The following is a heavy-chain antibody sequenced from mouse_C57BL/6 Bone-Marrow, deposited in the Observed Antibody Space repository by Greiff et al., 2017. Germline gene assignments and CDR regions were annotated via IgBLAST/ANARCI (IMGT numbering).Heavy chain of an antibody. CDR1: GFTFSDYY. J-gene: IGHJ3*01. V-gene: IGHV5-16*01. CDR3: ARGAHYYGSSYGFAY. Sequence: EVMLVESEGGLVQPGSSMKLSCTASGFTFSDYYMAWVRQVPEKGLEWVANINYDGSSTYYLDSLKSRFIISRDNAKNILYLQMSSLKSEDTATYYCARGAHYYGSSYGFAYWGQGTLVTVSA. CDR2: INYDGSST. D-gene: IGHD1-1*01.